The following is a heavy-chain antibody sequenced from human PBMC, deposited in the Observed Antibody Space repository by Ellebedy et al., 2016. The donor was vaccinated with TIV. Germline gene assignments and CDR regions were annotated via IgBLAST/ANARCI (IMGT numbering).Heavy chain of an antibody. CDR1: GFSFSDYN. D-gene: IGHD6-19*01. V-gene: IGHV3-21*01. CDR2: ISSGSSYI. J-gene: IGHJ4*02. CDR3: ARGERGWALDY. Sequence: GEFLKISCAASGFSFSDYNMNWVRPAPGKGLEWVSCISSGSSYIYHTDSVKGRFTISRDNSRNSLFLQMNSLRAEDTAVYFCARGERGWALDYWGPGTLVTVSS.